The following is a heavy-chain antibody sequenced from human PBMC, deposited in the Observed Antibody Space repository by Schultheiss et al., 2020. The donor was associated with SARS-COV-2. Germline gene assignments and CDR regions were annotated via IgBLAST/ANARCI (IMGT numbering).Heavy chain of an antibody. J-gene: IGHJ4*02. Sequence: GGSLRLSCAASGFTFSGSAMHWVRQASGKGLEWVGRIRSKANSYATAYAASVKGRFTISRDDSKNTAYLQMNSLRAEDTAVYYCARVRSGSYWFSYWGQGTLVTVSS. CDR3: ARVRSGSYWFSY. CDR2: IRSKANSYAT. D-gene: IGHD1-26*01. V-gene: IGHV3-73*01. CDR1: GFTFSGSA.